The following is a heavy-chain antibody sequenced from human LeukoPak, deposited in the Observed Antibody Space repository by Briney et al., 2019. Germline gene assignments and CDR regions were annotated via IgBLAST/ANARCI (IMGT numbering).Heavy chain of an antibody. J-gene: IGHJ6*03. CDR3: ARETSGTYYNPLGYMDV. CDR1: GGSISIYY. V-gene: IGHV4-4*07. CDR2: IFTSGIT. D-gene: IGHD3-10*01. Sequence: SETLSLTCTVSGGSISIYYWNWIRQPAGKGLEWTGRIFTSGITNYNPSLKSRVTMSVDTSKNQFSLNLSSVIAADTAIYYCARETSGTYYNPLGYMDVWGKGTTVTVSS.